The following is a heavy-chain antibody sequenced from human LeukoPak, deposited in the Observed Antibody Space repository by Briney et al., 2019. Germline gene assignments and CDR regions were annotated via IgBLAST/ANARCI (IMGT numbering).Heavy chain of an antibody. V-gene: IGHV3-48*03. Sequence: GGSLRLSCAASGFTFSSYEMNWVRQAPGKGLEWVSYISSSATTMYYADSVKGRFTISRDNASNSLYLQMNSLRADDTAVYYCAKGGLVHRFDPWGQGTLVTVSS. J-gene: IGHJ5*02. CDR2: ISSSATTM. CDR1: GFTFSSYE. CDR3: AKGGLVHRFDP.